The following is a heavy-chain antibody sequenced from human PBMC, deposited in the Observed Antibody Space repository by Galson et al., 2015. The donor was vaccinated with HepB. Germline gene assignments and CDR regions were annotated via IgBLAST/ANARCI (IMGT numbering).Heavy chain of an antibody. V-gene: IGHV3-15*01. CDR3: TSMFYDIWSGYSTYFFDY. CDR1: GFTFNDAW. CDR2: IKSKTDVATT. J-gene: IGHJ4*02. Sequence: SLRLSCAASGFTFNDAWMSWVRQAPGKGLEWVGRIKSKTDVATTDYAAPVKGRFTISRDDSKDTLYLQMNSLKTEDTAVYYCTSMFYDIWSGYSTYFFDYWGQGTLVTVSS. D-gene: IGHD3-3*01.